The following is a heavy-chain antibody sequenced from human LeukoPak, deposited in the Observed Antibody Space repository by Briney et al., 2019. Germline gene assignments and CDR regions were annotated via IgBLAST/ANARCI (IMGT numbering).Heavy chain of an antibody. CDR1: GYTFTGYY. Sequence: GASVKVSCKASGYTFTGYYMHWGRQAPGQGLELMGWINPNSGGTNYAQKFHGSVTMTRDTSISTAYMELSRLRSDDTGVYYCAREFVAGSDYWGQGTLVTVSS. D-gene: IGHD6-19*01. V-gene: IGHV1-2*02. CDR2: INPNSGGT. CDR3: AREFVAGSDY. J-gene: IGHJ4*02.